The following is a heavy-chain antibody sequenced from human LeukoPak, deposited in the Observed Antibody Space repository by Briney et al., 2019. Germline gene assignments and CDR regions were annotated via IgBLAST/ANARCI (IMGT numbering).Heavy chain of an antibody. Sequence: GGSLRLSCAASGFKFDDYAMHWVRQAPGKGLEWVSGISWNSGGIGYADSVRGRFTISRDNAKKSLYLQMNSLRPEDTALYYCTKGSGSGTWYYFDYWGQGTLVTVSS. D-gene: IGHD6-13*01. V-gene: IGHV3-9*01. CDR2: ISWNSGGI. CDR3: TKGSGSGTWYYFDY. CDR1: GFKFDDYA. J-gene: IGHJ4*02.